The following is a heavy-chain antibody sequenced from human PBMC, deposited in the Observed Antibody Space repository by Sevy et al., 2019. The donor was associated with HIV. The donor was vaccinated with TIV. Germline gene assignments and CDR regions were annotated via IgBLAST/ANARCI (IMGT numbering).Heavy chain of an antibody. J-gene: IGHJ5*02. CDR3: ARCAVGEQQLAPRENWFDP. D-gene: IGHD6-13*01. CDR2: IYYSGST. CDR1: GGSISSSDYY. V-gene: IGHV4-30-4*01. Sequence: SETLSLTCTVSGGSISSSDYYWSWIRQPPGKGLEWIGYIYYSGSTYYNPSLKSRVTISVDTSKNQFSLKLSSVTAADTAVYDCARCAVGEQQLAPRENWFDPSGQGTPVTVAS.